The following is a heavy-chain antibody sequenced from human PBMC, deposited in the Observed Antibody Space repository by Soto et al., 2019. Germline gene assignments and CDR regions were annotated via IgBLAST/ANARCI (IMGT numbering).Heavy chain of an antibody. CDR1: GYTFTSYG. CDR3: ARGIRGGHYYNSSGCYFDF. CDR2: ISAYNGNT. J-gene: IGHJ4*02. Sequence: ASVKVSCKASGYTFTSYGISWVRQAPGQGLEWMGWISAYNGNTNYAQKLQGRVTMTTDTSTSTAYMELRSLRSDDTAVYYCARGIRGGHYYNSSGCYFDFWCQGTLVTVSS. D-gene: IGHD3-22*01. V-gene: IGHV1-18*01.